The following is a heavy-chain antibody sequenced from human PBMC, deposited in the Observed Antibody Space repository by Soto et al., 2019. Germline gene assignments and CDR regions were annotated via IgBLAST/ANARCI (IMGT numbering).Heavy chain of an antibody. V-gene: IGHV5-51*01. Sequence: PGESLKISCKGSGYSFTSYWIGWVRQMPGKGLEWMGIIYPGDSDTRYSPSFQGQVTISADKSIDTAYLQRSGLKASDTAIYYCARAVGYSDAGDFYSLGHWGQGTLVTVSS. CDR1: GYSFTSYW. J-gene: IGHJ4*02. CDR2: IYPGDSDT. CDR3: ARAVGYSDAGDFYSLGH. D-gene: IGHD2-21*01.